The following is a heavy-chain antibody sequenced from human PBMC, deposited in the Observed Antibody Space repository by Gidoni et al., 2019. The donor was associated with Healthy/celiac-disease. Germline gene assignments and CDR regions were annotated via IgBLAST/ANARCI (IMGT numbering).Heavy chain of an antibody. Sequence: EVQLVESGGGLVQPGRSLRLSCAASGFTFDDYAMHWVRQAPGKGLGWVSGISWNSGSIGYADSVKGRFTISRDNAKNSLYLQMNSLRAEDTALYYCAKASRDSIAVAVRGWFDPWGQGTLVTVSS. CDR1: GFTFDDYA. J-gene: IGHJ5*02. V-gene: IGHV3-9*01. D-gene: IGHD6-19*01. CDR3: AKASRDSIAVAVRGWFDP. CDR2: ISWNSGSI.